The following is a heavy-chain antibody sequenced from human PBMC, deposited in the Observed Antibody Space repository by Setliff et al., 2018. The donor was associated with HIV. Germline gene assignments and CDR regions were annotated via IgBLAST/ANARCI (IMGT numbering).Heavy chain of an antibody. V-gene: IGHV3-64*02. CDR3: ARDLELGRPHEDAFDF. Sequence: GGSLRLSCAASGFPFSTYPMHWVRQAPGKGPEYVSTINNDGAHTFYADSVKGRFTISRDNSKNTVYLQMNSLRVEDTAMYYCARDLELGRPHEDAFDFWGQGTMVTVSS. CDR1: GFPFSTYP. J-gene: IGHJ3*01. D-gene: IGHD1-26*01. CDR2: INNDGAHT.